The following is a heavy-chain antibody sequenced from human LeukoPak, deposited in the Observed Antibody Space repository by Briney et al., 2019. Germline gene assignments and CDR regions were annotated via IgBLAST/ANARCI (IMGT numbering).Heavy chain of an antibody. V-gene: IGHV3-30-3*01. J-gene: IGHJ5*02. D-gene: IGHD3-16*01. CDR2: ISYDGSNK. Sequence: PGGSLRLSCAASGFTFSSYAMHWVRQAPGKGLEWVAVISYDGSNKYYADSVKGRFTISRDNSKNTLYLQMNSLRAEDTAVYYCARAPGEWAREVCWFDPWGQGTLVTVSS. CDR1: GFTFSSYA. CDR3: ARAPGEWAREVCWFDP.